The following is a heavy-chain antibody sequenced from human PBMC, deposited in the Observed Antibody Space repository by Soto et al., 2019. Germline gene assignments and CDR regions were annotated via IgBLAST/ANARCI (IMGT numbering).Heavy chain of an antibody. J-gene: IGHJ4*02. Sequence: ASVKVSCKASGYTFTSYYMHWVRQAPGQGLEWMGIINPSGGSTSYAQKFQGRVTMTRDTSTSTVYMELSSLRSEDTAVYYCARVSGGYYDSSGYYYFDYWGQGTLVTVSS. CDR2: INPSGGST. V-gene: IGHV1-46*01. CDR3: ARVSGGYYDSSGYYYFDY. D-gene: IGHD3-22*01. CDR1: GYTFTSYY.